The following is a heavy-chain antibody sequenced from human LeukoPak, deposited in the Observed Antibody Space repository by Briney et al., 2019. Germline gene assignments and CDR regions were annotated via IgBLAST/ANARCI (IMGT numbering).Heavy chain of an antibody. D-gene: IGHD3-22*01. CDR3: AKRSYSDSSGSYFDY. CDR2: ISGSGGST. J-gene: IGHJ4*02. Sequence: GGSLRLSCATSGFTFSTYAMTWVRQAPGKGLEWVSGISGSGGSTYYADSVKGRFTISRDNSKNTLYVQMNNLRDEDTAVYYCAKRSYSDSSGSYFDYWGQGTLVTVSS. V-gene: IGHV3-23*01. CDR1: GFTFSTYA.